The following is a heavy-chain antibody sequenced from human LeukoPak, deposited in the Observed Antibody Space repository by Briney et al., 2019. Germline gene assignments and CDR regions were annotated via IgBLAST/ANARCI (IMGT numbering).Heavy chain of an antibody. V-gene: IGHV1-8*01. Sequence: ASVKVSCRASGYTFTSHDINWVRQATGQGLEWMGWMSPNSGDTGYAQKFQGRVTMTSDSSISTAYMELSSLRSEDTAIYYCVRTPPNWGFDYWGQGTLVTVSS. CDR1: GYTFTSHD. D-gene: IGHD7-27*01. CDR2: MSPNSGDT. J-gene: IGHJ4*02. CDR3: VRTPPNWGFDY.